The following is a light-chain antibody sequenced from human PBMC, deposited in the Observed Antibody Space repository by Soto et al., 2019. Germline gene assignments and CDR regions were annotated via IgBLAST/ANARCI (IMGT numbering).Light chain of an antibody. Sequence: QSALTQPPSASGSPGQSVTISCTGTSSDVGGYNYVSWYQQHPVEAPKLMISEVSKRPSGVPDRFSGSKPGNTASLTVSGLQAEDEADYYCSSYAGSNNLVFGGGTKLTVL. CDR2: EVS. J-gene: IGLJ2*01. CDR3: SSYAGSNNLV. CDR1: SSDVGGYNY. V-gene: IGLV2-8*01.